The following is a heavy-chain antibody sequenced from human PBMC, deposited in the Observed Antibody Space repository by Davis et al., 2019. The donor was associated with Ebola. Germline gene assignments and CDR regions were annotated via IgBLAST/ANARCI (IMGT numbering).Heavy chain of an antibody. J-gene: IGHJ4*02. CDR1: GFTFSRNW. D-gene: IGHD3-22*01. V-gene: IGHV3-7*01. CDR3: ARELSAFSGYYV. CDR2: IKEDGSEN. Sequence: GGSLRLSCVASGFTFSRNWMSWVRQAPRKGLEWVATIKEDGSENYYVDSVKGRFTISRDNTKNSLYLQMNSLRAEDTAVYYCARELSAFSGYYVWGQGTLVTVSS.